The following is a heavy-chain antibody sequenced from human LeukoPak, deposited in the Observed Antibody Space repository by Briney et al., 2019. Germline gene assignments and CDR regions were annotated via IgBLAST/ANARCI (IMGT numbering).Heavy chain of an antibody. CDR2: ISYDGNIQ. D-gene: IGHD4-17*01. V-gene: IGHV3-30*03. CDR1: GFTFRSFG. CDR3: VRNYGDPAAFDY. J-gene: IGHJ4*02. Sequence: QSGGSLRLSRAASGFTFRSFGMHWVRQTPGKWLEWVALISYDGNIQDYVDSVKGRFTISRDNSNNTVYLDLNRLRPEDTAIYYCVRNYGDPAAFDYWGQGVRVTVSS.